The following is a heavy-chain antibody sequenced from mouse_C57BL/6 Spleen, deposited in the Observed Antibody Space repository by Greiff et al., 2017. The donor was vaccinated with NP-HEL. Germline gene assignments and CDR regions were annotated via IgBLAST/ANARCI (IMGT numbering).Heavy chain of an antibody. CDR1: GYTFTDYY. D-gene: IGHD3-2*02. Sequence: VQLQQSGPELVKPGASVKISCKASGYTFTDYYMNWVKQSHGKSLEWIGDINPNNGGTSYNQKFKGKATLTVDKSSSTAYMELRSLTSEDSAVYYCARDSSGYVFAYWGQGTLVTVSA. CDR2: INPNNGGT. J-gene: IGHJ3*01. CDR3: ARDSSGYVFAY. V-gene: IGHV1-26*01.